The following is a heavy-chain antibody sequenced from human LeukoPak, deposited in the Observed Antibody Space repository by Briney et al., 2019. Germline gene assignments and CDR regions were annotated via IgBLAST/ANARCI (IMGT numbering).Heavy chain of an antibody. V-gene: IGHV3-48*04. CDR3: ARDLSSWYPIFQH. CDR1: GFTFSGYG. D-gene: IGHD6-13*01. J-gene: IGHJ1*01. CDR2: ISHDTGDTT. Sequence: GGSLRLSCAASGFTFSGYGMNWVRQAPWKGLEWVAYISHDTGDTTYYADSVKGRFTISRDNAKNSLYLQMNSLRAEDTAVYYCARDLSSWYPIFQHWGQGTLVTVSS.